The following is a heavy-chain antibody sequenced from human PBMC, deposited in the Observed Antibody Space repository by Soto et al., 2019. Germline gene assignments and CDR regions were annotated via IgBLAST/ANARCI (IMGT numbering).Heavy chain of an antibody. D-gene: IGHD3-3*01. J-gene: IGHJ5*02. Sequence: SVKVSCKAFGGSFISYAIIWVRQAPGQGLEWMGGIIPIFGTANYAQKFQGRVTITADESTSTAYMELSSLRSEDTAVYYCARSSTQRYDFWSGYLPSFDPWGQGTLVTVSS. CDR3: ARSSTQRYDFWSGYLPSFDP. CDR1: GGSFISYA. CDR2: IIPIFGTA. V-gene: IGHV1-69*01.